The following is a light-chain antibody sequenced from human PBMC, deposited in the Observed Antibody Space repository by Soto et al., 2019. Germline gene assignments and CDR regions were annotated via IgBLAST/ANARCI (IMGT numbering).Light chain of an antibody. CDR3: NSYSSSSTPVV. CDR2: DVS. J-gene: IGLJ2*01. V-gene: IGLV2-14*01. Sequence: QSALTQPASVSGSPGQSITISCTGTSSDVGGYKYVSWYQQHPGKAPKLMIYDVSNRPSGVSNRFSGSKSGNTASLTISGLQPEDEGDYYCNSYSSSSTPVVFGGGTQLTVL. CDR1: SSDVGGYKY.